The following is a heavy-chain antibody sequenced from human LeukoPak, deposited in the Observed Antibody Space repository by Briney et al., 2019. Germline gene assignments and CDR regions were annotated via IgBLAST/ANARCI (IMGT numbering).Heavy chain of an antibody. Sequence: GGSLRLSCAASGFTFSSYSMNWVRQAPGKGLEWVSFISSSSSTIYYADSVKGRFTISRDNAKNSLYLQMNSVRAEDTAVHYCARDRGGSYSAIDYWGQGTLVTVSS. J-gene: IGHJ4*02. CDR1: GFTFSSYS. D-gene: IGHD1-26*01. V-gene: IGHV3-48*04. CDR3: ARDRGGSYSAIDY. CDR2: ISSSSSTI.